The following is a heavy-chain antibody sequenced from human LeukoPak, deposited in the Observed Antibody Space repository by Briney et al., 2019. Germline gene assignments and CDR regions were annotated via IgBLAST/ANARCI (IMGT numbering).Heavy chain of an antibody. V-gene: IGHV1-46*01. D-gene: IGHD3-10*01. Sequence: ASVKVSCKASGYTFTSYDINWVRQAPGQGLEWMGIINPSGGSTSYAQKFQGRVTMTRDTSTSTVYMELSSLRSEDTAVYYCARDPPGPYYYGSGSYHPVFDYWGQGTLVTVSS. J-gene: IGHJ4*02. CDR3: ARDPPGPYYYGSGSYHPVFDY. CDR1: GYTFTSYD. CDR2: INPSGGST.